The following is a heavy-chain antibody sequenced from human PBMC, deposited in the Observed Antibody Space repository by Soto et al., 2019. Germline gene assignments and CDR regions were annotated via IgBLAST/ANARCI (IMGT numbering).Heavy chain of an antibody. D-gene: IGHD1-1*01. CDR1: GFTFSNYG. Sequence: GPSLRLSCAASGFTFSNYGMHWERQTPGKGLGWVSLLLYAAANKYYADSVKGRFTISRDNSKNTLYLHVSSLRAEDTAVYYCAKSRDAYNFYFYYGMDVWGQGTSVTVSS. CDR2: LLYAAANK. J-gene: IGHJ6*02. CDR3: AKSRDAYNFYFYYGMDV. V-gene: IGHV3-30*18.